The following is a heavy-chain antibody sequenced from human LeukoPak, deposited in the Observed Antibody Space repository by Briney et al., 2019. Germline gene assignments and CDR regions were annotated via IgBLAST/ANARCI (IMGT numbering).Heavy chain of an antibody. CDR2: IYYSGNT. J-gene: IGHJ4*02. CDR1: GDSISTSNSY. Sequence: PSETLSLTCTVSGDSISTSNSYWGWIRQPPGRGLEWIGSIYYSGNTYYNASLKSRGTISVETSKNQFSLKFTSVTAADTAVYYCARRVGSGWYSAYYFDYWGQGTLVTVSS. V-gene: IGHV4-39*01. CDR3: ARRVGSGWYSAYYFDY. D-gene: IGHD6-19*01.